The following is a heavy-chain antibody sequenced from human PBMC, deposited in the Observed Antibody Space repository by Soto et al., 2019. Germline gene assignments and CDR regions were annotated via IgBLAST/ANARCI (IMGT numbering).Heavy chain of an antibody. Sequence: PSETLSLTVTVSGGSIISGGYYWSWIRQHPGGGLEWIGYIYYSGSTYYNPSLKSRVTLSVDTSKNQFSLKLTSVTAADTAVYYCARGFPLANFGVVIKSGMDVWGQGTRVTVSS. J-gene: IGHJ6*02. V-gene: IGHV4-31*03. CDR1: GGSIISGGYY. CDR2: IYYSGST. CDR3: ARGFPLANFGVVIKSGMDV. D-gene: IGHD3-3*01.